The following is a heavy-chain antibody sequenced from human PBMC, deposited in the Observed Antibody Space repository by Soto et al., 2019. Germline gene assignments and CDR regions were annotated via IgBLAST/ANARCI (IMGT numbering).Heavy chain of an antibody. CDR1: GSRFSNYV. CDR3: AREGRGKKAGYNGLVSLGY. J-gene: IGHJ4*02. CDR2: IIPIFNST. Sequence: QVQLVQSGAEVKTPGSSLKVSCKVSGSRFSNYVISWVRQAPGHGLEWLGRIIPIFNSTKYAQSFQDRVTITADNATTTASLELTSLSSDDTAVYYCAREGRGKKAGYNGLVSLGYWGQGTLVTVSS. V-gene: IGHV1-69*06. D-gene: IGHD2-2*02.